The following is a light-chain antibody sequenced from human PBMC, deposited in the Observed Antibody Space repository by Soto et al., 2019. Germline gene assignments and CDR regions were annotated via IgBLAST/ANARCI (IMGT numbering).Light chain of an antibody. V-gene: IGKV3-20*01. CDR3: QQYGSSSWT. CDR2: GAS. CDR1: QSVSSSY. J-gene: IGKJ1*01. Sequence: EIVLTQSPGTLSLCPGGVATPSCRASQSVSSSYLAWYQQQPGQAPRLLIYGASSRATGIPDRFSGSGSGTDFTLTISRLEPEDFAVYYCQQYGSSSWTFGQGTKVDIK.